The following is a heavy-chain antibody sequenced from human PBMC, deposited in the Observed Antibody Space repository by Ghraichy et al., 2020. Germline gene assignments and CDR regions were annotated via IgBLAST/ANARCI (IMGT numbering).Heavy chain of an antibody. CDR2: INHSGST. Sequence: SETLSLTCAVYGGSFSGYYWSWIRQPPGKGLEWIGEINHSGSTNYNPSLKSRVTISVDTSKNQFSLKLSSVTAADTAVYYCALPRRAVAGLDYWGQGTLVTVSS. CDR1: GGSFSGYY. V-gene: IGHV4-34*01. CDR3: ALPRRAVAGLDY. D-gene: IGHD6-19*01. J-gene: IGHJ4*02.